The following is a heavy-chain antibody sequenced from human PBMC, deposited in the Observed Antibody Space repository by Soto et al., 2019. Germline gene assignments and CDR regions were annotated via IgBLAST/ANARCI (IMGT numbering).Heavy chain of an antibody. CDR2: ISYDGSNK. Sequence: QVQLVESGGGVVQPGRSLRLSCAASGFTFSSYGMHWVRQAPGKGLEWVAVISYDGSNKYYADSVKGRFTISRDNSKNTMYLQMNSLRAADTAVYYCAYGYSSSWSNFDYWGQGTLVTVSS. CDR1: GFTFSSYG. CDR3: AYGYSSSWSNFDY. V-gene: IGHV3-30*03. D-gene: IGHD6-13*01. J-gene: IGHJ4*02.